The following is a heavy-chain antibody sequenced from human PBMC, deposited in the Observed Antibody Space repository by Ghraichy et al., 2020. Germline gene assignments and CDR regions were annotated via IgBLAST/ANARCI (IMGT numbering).Heavy chain of an antibody. Sequence: LSLTCTTSGFTFSDYWMNWVRQAPGKGLEWVASIKEDGSQKYYVDSVKGRFTISRDNAKNSLYLQMTSLRVEDTAVYYCARDPGSDGSGWYYFDSWGQGILVPVSS. J-gene: IGHJ4*02. V-gene: IGHV3-7*01. CDR1: GFTFSDYW. CDR3: ARDPGSDGSGWYYFDS. D-gene: IGHD6-13*01. CDR2: IKEDGSQK.